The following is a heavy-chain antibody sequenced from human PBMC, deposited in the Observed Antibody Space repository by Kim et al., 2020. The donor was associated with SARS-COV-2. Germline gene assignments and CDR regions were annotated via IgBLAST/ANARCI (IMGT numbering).Heavy chain of an antibody. CDR2: A. J-gene: IGHJ3*02. V-gene: IGHV3-74*01. Sequence: AKYPDSVKGRFTISRDNAKNTLYLQMNNLRPEDAAVYYCARYSGSAFDIWGQGTMVSVSS. CDR3: ARYSGSAFDI. D-gene: IGHD1-26*01.